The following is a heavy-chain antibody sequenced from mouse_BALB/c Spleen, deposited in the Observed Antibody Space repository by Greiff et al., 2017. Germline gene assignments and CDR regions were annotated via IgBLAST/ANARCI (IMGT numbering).Heavy chain of an antibody. CDR3: VVTSPLGGFAY. Sequence: VQLQQSGPELVKPGASVKIPCKASGYTFTDYNMDWVKQSHGKSLEWIGDINPNNGGTIYNQKFKGKATLTVDKSSSTAYMELRSLTSEDTAVYYCVVTSPLGGFAYWGQGTLVTVSA. CDR2: INPNNGGT. CDR1: GYTFTDYN. V-gene: IGHV1-18*01. D-gene: IGHD2-12*01. J-gene: IGHJ3*01.